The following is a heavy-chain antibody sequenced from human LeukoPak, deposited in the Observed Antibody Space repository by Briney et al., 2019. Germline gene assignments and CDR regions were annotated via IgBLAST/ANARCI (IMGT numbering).Heavy chain of an antibody. CDR2: IYYSGST. Sequence: SETLSLTCTVSGGSISSGDYYWSWIRQPPGKGLEWIGYIYYSGSTYHNPSLKSRVTISVDTSKNQFSLKLSSVTAADTAVYYCARDNTMVRELDYWGQGTLVTVSS. V-gene: IGHV4-30-4*01. D-gene: IGHD3-10*01. CDR3: ARDNTMVRELDY. CDR1: GGSISSGDYY. J-gene: IGHJ4*02.